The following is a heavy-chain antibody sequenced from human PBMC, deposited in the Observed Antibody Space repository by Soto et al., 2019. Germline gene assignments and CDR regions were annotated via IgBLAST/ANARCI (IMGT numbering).Heavy chain of an antibody. V-gene: IGHV3-23*01. Sequence: PGGSLRLSCAASGFTFSSYAMKRVSQAPGKGLEWVSLIGESGTPTYYADSVKGRFTISRDNSKNTVYFQMFGLKVEDTAVYYCARAPVRADIMSKFKANEAFDIWGQGTMVTVSS. J-gene: IGHJ3*02. CDR3: ARAPVRADIMSKFKANEAFDI. D-gene: IGHD5-12*01. CDR2: IGESGTPT. CDR1: GFTFSSYA.